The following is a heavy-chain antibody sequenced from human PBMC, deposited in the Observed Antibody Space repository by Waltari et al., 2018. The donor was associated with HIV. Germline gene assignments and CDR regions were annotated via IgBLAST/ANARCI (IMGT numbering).Heavy chain of an antibody. CDR1: GGTFSSYA. V-gene: IGHV1-69*06. CDR3: ARGKGSGWYGGYYYYGMDV. D-gene: IGHD6-19*01. Sequence: QVQLVQSGAEVKKPGSSVKVSCKASGGTFSSYAISWVRQAPGQGLEWMGGIIPIFGTANYAQKFQGRVTITADKSTSTAYMELSSLRSEDTAVYYCARGKGSGWYGGYYYYGMDVWGQGTTVTVSS. J-gene: IGHJ6*02. CDR2: IIPIFGTA.